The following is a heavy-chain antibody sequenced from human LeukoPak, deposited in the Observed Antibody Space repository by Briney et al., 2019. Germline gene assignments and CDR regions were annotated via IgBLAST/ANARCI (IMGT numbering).Heavy chain of an antibody. CDR1: SDSMSSGSYY. CDR2: IYTSGST. D-gene: IGHD4-17*01. J-gene: IGHJ4*02. Sequence: SQTLSLTCTVSSDSMSSGSYYWSWVRQPAGKGLEWIGRIYTSGSTKYNPSLKSRVSMSVDTSKNQFSLKLSSVTAADTAVYYCARAGYYGDYHFDYWGQGTLVTVSS. V-gene: IGHV4-61*02. CDR3: ARAGYYGDYHFDY.